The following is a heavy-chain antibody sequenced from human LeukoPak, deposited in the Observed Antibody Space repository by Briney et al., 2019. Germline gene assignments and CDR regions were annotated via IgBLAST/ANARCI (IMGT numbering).Heavy chain of an antibody. CDR3: AKGPPGY. CDR2: ITWNRDNI. J-gene: IGHJ4*02. V-gene: IGHV3-9*01. Sequence: GGSLRLSCTVSGFTFDDYAMHWVRHTPGKGLERVAGITWNRDNIGYGDSVKGRFTISRDNSKNTLYLQMNSLRAEDTAVYYCAKGPPGYWGQGTLVTVSS. CDR1: GFTFDDYA.